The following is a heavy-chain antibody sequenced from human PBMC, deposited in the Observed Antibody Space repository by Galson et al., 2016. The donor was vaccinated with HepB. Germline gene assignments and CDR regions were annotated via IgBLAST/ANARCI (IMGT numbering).Heavy chain of an antibody. J-gene: IGHJ6*02. CDR2: IWYDGGNK. CDR1: GFTFSSYG. Sequence: SLRLSCAASGFTFSSYGMHWVRQAPGKGLEWVAVIWYDGGNKYYADSVKGRFTISRDNSKNTLYLQMNSLRAEDTAVYYCARGGVVVAATSSYYYGMDVWGQGTTVTVSS. D-gene: IGHD2-15*01. CDR3: ARGGVVVAATSSYYYGMDV. V-gene: IGHV3-33*01.